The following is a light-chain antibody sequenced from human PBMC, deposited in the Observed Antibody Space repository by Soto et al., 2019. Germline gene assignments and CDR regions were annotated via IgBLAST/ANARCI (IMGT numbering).Light chain of an antibody. CDR2: DAF. CDR3: QQRASWPPFT. V-gene: IGKV3-11*01. CDR1: ETIRTA. Sequence: EVILTQFPATLSMSPGESATLSCRASETIRTALAWYQHRPGQPPRLLIYDAFNRATGIPPRFSGGGSGTDFALTISGLEPEDFAVYYCQQRASWPPFTFCGGTKVEIK. J-gene: IGKJ4*01.